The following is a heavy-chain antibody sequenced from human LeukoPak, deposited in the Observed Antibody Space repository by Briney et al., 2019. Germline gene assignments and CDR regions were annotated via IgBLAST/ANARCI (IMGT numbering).Heavy chain of an antibody. Sequence: GGSLRLSCAASGFTFSSYAMSWARQAPGKGLEWVSAISGSGGSTYYADSVKGRFTISRDNSKNTLYLQMNSLRAEDMALYYCAKDYSGSSHDGAFDIWGQGTMVTVSS. J-gene: IGHJ3*02. V-gene: IGHV3-23*01. CDR2: ISGSGGST. CDR3: AKDYSGSSHDGAFDI. D-gene: IGHD1-26*01. CDR1: GFTFSSYA.